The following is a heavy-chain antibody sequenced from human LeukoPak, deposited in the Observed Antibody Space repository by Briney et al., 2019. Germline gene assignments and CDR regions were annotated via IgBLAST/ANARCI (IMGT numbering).Heavy chain of an antibody. V-gene: IGHV3-23*01. J-gene: IGHJ4*02. D-gene: IGHD6-19*01. Sequence: GGSLRLSCAASGFTFSNYGMSWVRQSPGKGLEWVSVISISGGSTYYADSVKGRFTISRDNSRNTLYLQMNSLRVEDTALYYCTKGSSPGTYYFDNWGLGTLVTVSS. CDR1: GFTFSNYG. CDR3: TKGSSPGTYYFDN. CDR2: ISISGGST.